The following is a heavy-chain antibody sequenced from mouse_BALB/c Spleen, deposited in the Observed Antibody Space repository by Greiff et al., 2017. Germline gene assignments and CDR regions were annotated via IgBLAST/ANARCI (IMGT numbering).Heavy chain of an antibody. CDR2: ISSGGGNT. J-gene: IGHJ3*01. Sequence: EVQLVESGGGLVKPGGSLKLSCAASGFTFSSYTMSWVRQTPEKRLEWVATISSGGGNTYYPDSVKGRFTISRDNAKNNLYLQMSSLRSEDTALYYCARVYYDYLFAYWGQGTLVTVSA. D-gene: IGHD2-4*01. CDR1: GFTFSSYT. V-gene: IGHV5-9*03. CDR3: ARVYYDYLFAY.